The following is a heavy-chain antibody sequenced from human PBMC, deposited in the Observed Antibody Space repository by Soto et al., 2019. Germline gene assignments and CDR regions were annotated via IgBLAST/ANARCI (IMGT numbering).Heavy chain of an antibody. V-gene: IGHV3-11*01. Sequence: QVQLVESGGGLVKPGGSLRLSCAASGFTFSDYYMSWIRQAPGKGLEWVSYISSSGSTIYYADSVKGRFTISRDNAKNSLYLQMNSLRAEDTAVDYCARDIDSNNYYYYGMDVWGQGTTVTVSS. CDR3: ARDIDSNNYYYYGMDV. CDR1: GFTFSDYY. D-gene: IGHD4-4*01. CDR2: ISSSGSTI. J-gene: IGHJ6*02.